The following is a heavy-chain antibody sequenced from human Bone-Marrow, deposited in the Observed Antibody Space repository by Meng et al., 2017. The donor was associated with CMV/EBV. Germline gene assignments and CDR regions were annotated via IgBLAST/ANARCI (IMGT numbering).Heavy chain of an antibody. J-gene: IGHJ4*02. D-gene: IGHD6-19*01. CDR3: ARVWGIAVAGTGY. CDR2: INPNSGGT. V-gene: IGHV1-2*02. CDR1: GYTFTGYY. Sequence: ASVKVSCKASGYTFTGYYMHWVRQAPGQGLEWMGWINPNSGGTNYAQKFQGRVTMTRDTSISTAYMELSRLRSDDTAVYYCARVWGIAVAGTGYWGQGTLVTFSS.